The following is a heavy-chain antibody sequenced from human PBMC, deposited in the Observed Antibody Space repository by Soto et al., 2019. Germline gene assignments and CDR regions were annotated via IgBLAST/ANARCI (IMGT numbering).Heavy chain of an antibody. J-gene: IGHJ6*03. D-gene: IGHD7-27*01. CDR1: GFILSDCA. V-gene: IGHV3-48*01. CDR2: ISSSSSVI. Sequence: EVQLVESGGGLVQPGGSLRLSCATSGFILSDCAMNWVRQAPGKGLEWVSYISSSSSVIDYADSVKGRFTVSRDNARNSLYRQMNSLRAEHTAVYYCARDLSWGSNWYYYMDVWGKGTTVTVSS. CDR3: ARDLSWGSNWYYYMDV.